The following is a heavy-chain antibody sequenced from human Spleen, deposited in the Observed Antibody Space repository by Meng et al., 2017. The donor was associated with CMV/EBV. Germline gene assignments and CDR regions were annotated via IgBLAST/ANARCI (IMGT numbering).Heavy chain of an antibody. D-gene: IGHD3-22*01. CDR3: ARDWPVSSYYYDSSGYWDY. Sequence: GGSLRLSCAASGFTFSSYAMSWVRQAPGKGLEWVSTISKNSGSTNYADSVKGRFTISRDNSKNTLYLQMDSLRAEDTAVYYCARDWPVSSYYYDSSGYWDYWGQGTLVTVSS. V-gene: IGHV3-23*01. J-gene: IGHJ4*02. CDR2: ISKNSGST. CDR1: GFTFSSYA.